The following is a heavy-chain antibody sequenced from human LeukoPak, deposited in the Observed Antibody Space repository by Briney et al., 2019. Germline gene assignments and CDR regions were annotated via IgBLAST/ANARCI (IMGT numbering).Heavy chain of an antibody. D-gene: IGHD2-2*01. Sequence: GGSLRLSCAASGFTFSSYAMSWVRQAPGKGLEWVSAISGSGGSTYYADSVKGRFTISRDNSKNTLYLQMNSLRAEDMAVYYCARDVTPTSFDYYYGMDVWGQGTTVTVSS. CDR3: ARDVTPTSFDYYYGMDV. J-gene: IGHJ6*02. V-gene: IGHV3-23*01. CDR1: GFTFSSYA. CDR2: ISGSGGST.